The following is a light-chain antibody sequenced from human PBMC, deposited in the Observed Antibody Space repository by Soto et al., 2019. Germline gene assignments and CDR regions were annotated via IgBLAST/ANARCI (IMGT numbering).Light chain of an antibody. CDR3: AAWDDSLNVV. J-gene: IGLJ2*01. CDR1: TSDLGDYKY. Sequence: QSALTQPASVSGSPGQSITISCTGTTSDLGDYKYISWYQQHPGKVPKLIIYEVTNRPSGVSNRFSGSKSGNTASLTISGLQAEDEADYYCAAWDDSLNVVFGGGTKLTVL. CDR2: EVT. V-gene: IGLV2-14*01.